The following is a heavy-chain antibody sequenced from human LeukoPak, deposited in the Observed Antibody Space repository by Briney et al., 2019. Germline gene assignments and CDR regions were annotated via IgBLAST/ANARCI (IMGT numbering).Heavy chain of an antibody. CDR1: GGSISSYY. J-gene: IGHJ4*02. Sequence: SETLSLTCTVSGGSISSYYWSWIRQPPGKGLEWIGYIYYSGSTNYNPSLKSRVTISVDTSKNQFSLKLSSVTAADTAVYYCARSTSPQWLIVYYFEHWGQGTLVTASS. CDR2: IYYSGST. CDR3: ARSTSPQWLIVYYFEH. V-gene: IGHV4-59*01. D-gene: IGHD6-19*01.